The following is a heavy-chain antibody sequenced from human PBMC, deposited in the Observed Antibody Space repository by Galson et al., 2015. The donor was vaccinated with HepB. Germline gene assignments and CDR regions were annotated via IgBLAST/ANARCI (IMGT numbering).Heavy chain of an antibody. CDR3: IRGHRGDEGFGI. V-gene: IGHV6-1*01. CDR1: GDSVSSYSAA. Sequence: CAISGDSVSSYSAAWHWIRQSPSRGLEWLGRTYYRSTWYNDYAVSVKSRMTINSDTSKNQFSLQVNSVTPEDAALYYCIRGHRGDEGFGIWGPGTMVIVSS. J-gene: IGHJ3*02. D-gene: IGHD3-16*01. CDR2: TYYRSTWYN.